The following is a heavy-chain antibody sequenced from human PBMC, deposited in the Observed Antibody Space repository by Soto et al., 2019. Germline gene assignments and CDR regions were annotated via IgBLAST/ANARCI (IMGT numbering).Heavy chain of an antibody. Sequence: SDTLSLTCTVFGVYISRSIYYRGWIRQPPGKGLEWIWSIYYSGSTYYNPSLKSRLTISVDTSKNQFSLKLSSVTAAHTAVSYCARSGRNYFDYWGQGTLVTVSS. CDR1: GVYISRSIYY. D-gene: IGHD3-3*01. CDR2: IYYSGST. V-gene: IGHV4-39*01. CDR3: ARSGRNYFDY. J-gene: IGHJ4*02.